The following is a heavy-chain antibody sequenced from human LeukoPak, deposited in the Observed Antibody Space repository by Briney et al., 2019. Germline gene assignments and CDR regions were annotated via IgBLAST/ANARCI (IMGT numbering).Heavy chain of an antibody. CDR3: ANGLVASY. CDR1: GFTFSSYS. Sequence: GGSLRLSCAASGFTFSSYSMNWVRQAPGKGLEWVAFIRYDGSNKYYADSVKGRFTISRDNSKNTLYLQMNSLRAEDTAVYYCANGLVASYWGQGTLVTVSS. CDR2: IRYDGSNK. J-gene: IGHJ4*02. V-gene: IGHV3-30*02. D-gene: IGHD3/OR15-3a*01.